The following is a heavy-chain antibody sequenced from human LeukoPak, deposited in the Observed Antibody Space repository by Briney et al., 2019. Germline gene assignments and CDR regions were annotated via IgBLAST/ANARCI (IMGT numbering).Heavy chain of an antibody. V-gene: IGHV1-24*01. CDR1: GYTLTELS. J-gene: IGHJ3*02. Sequence: GASVKVSCKVSGYTLTELSMHWVRQAPGKGLEWMGGFDPEDGETIYAQKFQGRVTMTRDTSTSTVYMELSSLRSEDTAVYYCARVREYYWGAFDIWGQGTMVTVSS. D-gene: IGHD3-10*01. CDR3: ARVREYYWGAFDI. CDR2: FDPEDGET.